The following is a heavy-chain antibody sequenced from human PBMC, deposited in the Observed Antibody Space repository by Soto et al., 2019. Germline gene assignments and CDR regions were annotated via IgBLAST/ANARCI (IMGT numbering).Heavy chain of an antibody. J-gene: IGHJ6*02. CDR2: IYYSGST. Sequence: SETLSLTCTVSGGSISSSSYYWGWIRQPPGKGLEWIGSIYYSGSTYYNPSLKSRVTISVDTTKNQFSLKLSSVTAADAAVYYCARLLGSPSYYYYGMDVWGQGTTVTVSS. D-gene: IGHD3-10*01. CDR3: ARLLGSPSYYYYGMDV. V-gene: IGHV4-39*01. CDR1: GGSISSSSYY.